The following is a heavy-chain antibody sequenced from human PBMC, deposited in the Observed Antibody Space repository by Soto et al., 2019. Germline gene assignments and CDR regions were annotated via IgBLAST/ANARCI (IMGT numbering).Heavy chain of an antibody. J-gene: IGHJ6*02. V-gene: IGHV3-30*03. Sequence: QVQLVESGGGVVQPGRSLRLSCAASGFTFSSYGMHWVHQAPGKGLEWVAVISYDGSNKYYADSVKGRFTISRDNSKNTLYLQMNSLRAEDTAVYYCARITPTKAVNWNLNPYGMDVWGQGTTVTVSS. CDR1: GFTFSSYG. CDR3: ARITPTKAVNWNLNPYGMDV. CDR2: ISYDGSNK. D-gene: IGHD1-1*01.